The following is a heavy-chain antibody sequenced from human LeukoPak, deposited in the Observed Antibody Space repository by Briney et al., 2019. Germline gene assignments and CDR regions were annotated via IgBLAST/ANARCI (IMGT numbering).Heavy chain of an antibody. D-gene: IGHD5-18*01. CDR2: IPYDGSNK. CDR3: AKGIQLWLRSPFDY. CDR1: GFTFSSYG. J-gene: IGHJ4*02. Sequence: GGSLRLSCAASGFTFSSYGMHWVRQAPGKGLEWVAVIPYDGSNKYYADSVKGRFTISRDNSKNTLYLQMNSLGAEDTAVYYCAKGIQLWLRSPFDYWGQGTLVTVSS. V-gene: IGHV3-30*18.